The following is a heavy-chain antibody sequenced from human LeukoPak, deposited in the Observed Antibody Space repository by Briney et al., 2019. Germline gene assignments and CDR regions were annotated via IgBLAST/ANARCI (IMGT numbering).Heavy chain of an antibody. J-gene: IGHJ3*02. Sequence: GGSLRLSCAASGFTFSSYSMNWVRQAPGKGLEWVSSISSSSSYIYYADSVKGRFTISRDNAKNSLYLQMNSLRAEDTAVYYCARGFNTIVGTDAFDIWGQGAMVTVSS. V-gene: IGHV3-21*01. D-gene: IGHD3-3*01. CDR1: GFTFSSYS. CDR3: ARGFNTIVGTDAFDI. CDR2: ISSSSSYI.